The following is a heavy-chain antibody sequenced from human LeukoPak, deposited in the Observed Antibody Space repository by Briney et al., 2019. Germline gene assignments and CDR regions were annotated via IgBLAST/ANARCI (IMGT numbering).Heavy chain of an antibody. J-gene: IGHJ3*02. CDR3: ASPVAAPHAFDI. Sequence: GSLRLSCAASGFTVSSNYMSWVRQAPGKGLEWVSVIYSGGSTYYADSVKGRFTISRDNSKNTLYLQMNSLRAEDTAVYYCASPVAAPHAFDIWGQGTMVTVSS. CDR2: IYSGGST. V-gene: IGHV3-66*01. D-gene: IGHD6-19*01. CDR1: GFTVSSNY.